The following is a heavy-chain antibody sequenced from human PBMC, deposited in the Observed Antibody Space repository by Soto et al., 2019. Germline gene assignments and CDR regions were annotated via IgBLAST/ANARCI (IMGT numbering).Heavy chain of an antibody. CDR2: IYYSGST. Sequence: SETLSLTCTVSGGSISSYYWSWIRQPPGKGLEWIGYIYYSGSTNYNPSLKSRVTISVDTSKNQFSLNLSSVTAADTAVYYCAREASGHITIFGVALGGAMDVWGQGTTVTVSS. D-gene: IGHD3-3*01. V-gene: IGHV4-59*12. CDR3: AREASGHITIFGVALGGAMDV. J-gene: IGHJ6*02. CDR1: GGSISSYY.